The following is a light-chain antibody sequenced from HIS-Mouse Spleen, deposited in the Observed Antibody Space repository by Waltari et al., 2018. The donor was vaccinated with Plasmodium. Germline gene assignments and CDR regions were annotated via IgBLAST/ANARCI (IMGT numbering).Light chain of an antibody. CDR2: EGS. V-gene: IGLV2-23*01. CDR1: SSDVGSYNL. J-gene: IGLJ3*02. CDR3: CSYAGSSTWV. Sequence: QSALTQPASVSGSPGQSITISCTGPSSDVGSYNLVSWYQQHPGKAPKRMIYEGSKRPSGVCNRFAGSKAGNTAALTISGLQAEDEADYYCCSYAGSSTWVFGGGTKLTVL.